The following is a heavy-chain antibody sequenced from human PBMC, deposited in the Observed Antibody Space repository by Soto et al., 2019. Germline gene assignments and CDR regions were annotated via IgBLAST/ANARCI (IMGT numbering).Heavy chain of an antibody. J-gene: IGHJ2*01. CDR2: ITPIFRAT. CDR3: ARGRDTYYYDSSGYSGWYFDL. CDR1: GGTFSSDG. V-gene: IGHV1-69*13. D-gene: IGHD3-22*01. Sequence: ASVKVSCKASGGTFSSDGISWVRQAPGQGLEWMGGITPIFRATKYAQKFQGRVTITADESTSTAYMELSSLRSEDTAVYYCARGRDTYYYDSSGYSGWYFDLWGRGTLVTSPQ.